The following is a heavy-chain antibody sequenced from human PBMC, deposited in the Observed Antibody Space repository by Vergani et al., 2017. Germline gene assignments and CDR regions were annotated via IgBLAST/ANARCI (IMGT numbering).Heavy chain of an antibody. V-gene: IGHV4-4*09. Sequence: QVRLQESGPGLVKPSETLSLTCSVSGGSMSGYYWSLIPQAPGKGLGWFGALSTTGDATHASHNPSLKSRVSISVYTSKSQFSLRLTSVTAADSAICYGAGDTHSCQRADRWGQGLLVSVSS. CDR1: GGSMSGYY. J-gene: IGHJ5*02. D-gene: IGHD2-2*01. CDR3: AGDTHSCQRADR. CDR2: LSTTGDA.